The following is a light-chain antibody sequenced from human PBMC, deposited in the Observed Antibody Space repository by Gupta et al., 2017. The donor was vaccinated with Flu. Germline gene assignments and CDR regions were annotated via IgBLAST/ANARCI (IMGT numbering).Light chain of an antibody. CDR3: MQALQNPYS. J-gene: IGKJ2*03. CDR2: LGS. Sequence: DIVMTQSPLSLPVTPGEPASISCRSSQSLLHSNGYNYSDWYLQKPGQSPQLLIYLGSNRASGVPDRFSGSGSGTDLTLKISRVEAEDVGVYYCMQALQNPYSFGQGTKLEIK. V-gene: IGKV2-28*01. CDR1: QSLLHSNGYNY.